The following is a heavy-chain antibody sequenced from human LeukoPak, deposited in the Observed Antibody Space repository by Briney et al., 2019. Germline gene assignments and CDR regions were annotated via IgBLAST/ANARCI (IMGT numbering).Heavy chain of an antibody. CDR2: ISRSGSTK. D-gene: IGHD2-15*01. J-gene: IGHJ6*03. Sequence: TGGSLRLSCAASGFTFSDYNMRWIRQAPGKGLEWVSSISRSGSTKYYADPVKGRFTISRDNAKNSLFLQMNSLRAEDTAVYYCARVLRYCSGGNCYSGGLGYMDVWGKGTTVTISS. CDR1: GFTFSDYN. CDR3: ARVLRYCSGGNCYSGGLGYMDV. V-gene: IGHV3-11*01.